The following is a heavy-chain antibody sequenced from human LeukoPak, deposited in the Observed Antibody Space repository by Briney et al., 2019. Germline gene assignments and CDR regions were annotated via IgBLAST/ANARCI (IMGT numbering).Heavy chain of an antibody. J-gene: IGHJ4*02. V-gene: IGHV3-23*01. Sequence: GGSLRLSCRASGFNFNIYSMNWVRQAPGKGLEWVSVIRAEGDPTHYADSVKGRFTISRDNSKNTLYLQMNSLRAEDTAVYYCAKDEWEFYFDYWGQGTLVTVSS. CDR2: IRAEGDPT. CDR1: GFNFNIYS. CDR3: AKDEWEFYFDY. D-gene: IGHD1-26*01.